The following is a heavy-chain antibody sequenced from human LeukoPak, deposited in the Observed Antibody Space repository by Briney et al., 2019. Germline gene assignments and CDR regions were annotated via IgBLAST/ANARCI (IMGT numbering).Heavy chain of an antibody. V-gene: IGHV4-34*01. D-gene: IGHD4-11*01. Sequence: SETLSLTCGGYGGSFSNYWWSWIRQPPGKGLEWIAEINRSGYTYYNSSLRGRVSVSADTSSNQFSLKLTSLTAADTAIYYCARSGLTTISYLDWGQGTLVTVSS. J-gene: IGHJ4*02. CDR1: GGSFSNYW. CDR3: ARSGLTTISYLD. CDR2: INRSGYT.